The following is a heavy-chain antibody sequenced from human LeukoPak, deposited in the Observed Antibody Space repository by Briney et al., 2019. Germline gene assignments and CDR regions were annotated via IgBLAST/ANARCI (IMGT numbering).Heavy chain of an antibody. CDR1: GFTLSSYS. J-gene: IGHJ5*02. CDR2: ISSSRSYI. Sequence: GGSLRLSCAASGFTLSSYSMNWVPHAPGRGLGCGSSISSSRSYIYYADTVKGRFTISRDNAKNSLYMQMNSLRAEDTAVYYCAREARHYDISAGRLENWFDPWGQGTLVTVSS. CDR3: AREARHYDISAGRLENWFDP. V-gene: IGHV3-21*01. D-gene: IGHD3-9*01.